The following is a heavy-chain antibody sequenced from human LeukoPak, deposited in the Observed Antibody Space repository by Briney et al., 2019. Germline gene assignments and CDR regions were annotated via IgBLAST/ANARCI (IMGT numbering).Heavy chain of an antibody. CDR1: GGTFSSYA. CDR2: IIPIFGTA. D-gene: IGHD6-13*01. CDR3: ARDLGSWLANWFGP. J-gene: IGHJ5*02. Sequence: SVKVSCKASGGTFSSYAISWVRQAPGRGLEWMGGIIPIFGTANYAQKFQGRVTITADESTSTAYMELSSLRSEDTAVYYCARDLGSWLANWFGPWGQGTLVTVSS. V-gene: IGHV1-69*01.